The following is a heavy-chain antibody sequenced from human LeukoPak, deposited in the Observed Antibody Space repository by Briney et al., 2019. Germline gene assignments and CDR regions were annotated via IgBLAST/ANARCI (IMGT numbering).Heavy chain of an antibody. J-gene: IGHJ4*02. CDR3: ARPSGILHPFDY. Sequence: ASVKVSCKASGYTFTSYGISWVRQAPGQGLEWMGWISAYNGNTNYAQKLQGRVTMTTDTSTSTAHMELRSLRSDDTAVYYCARPSGILHPFDYWGQETLVTVSS. CDR2: ISAYNGNT. V-gene: IGHV1-18*01. CDR1: GYTFTSYG. D-gene: IGHD3-10*01.